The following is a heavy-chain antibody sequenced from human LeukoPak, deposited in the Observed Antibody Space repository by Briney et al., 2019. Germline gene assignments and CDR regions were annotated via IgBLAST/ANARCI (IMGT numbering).Heavy chain of an antibody. Sequence: ASVKVSCKASGYTFTDSYFHWVRQAPGQGLEWMGWINPNGGGTNYAQKFQGRVTMTRDTSINTAYMELRSLISDDTALYYCARSDPPPRWDVLDVWGQGTTVTVSS. D-gene: IGHD1-26*01. CDR1: GYTFTDSY. J-gene: IGHJ6*02. CDR2: INPNGGGT. V-gene: IGHV1-2*02. CDR3: ARSDPPPRWDVLDV.